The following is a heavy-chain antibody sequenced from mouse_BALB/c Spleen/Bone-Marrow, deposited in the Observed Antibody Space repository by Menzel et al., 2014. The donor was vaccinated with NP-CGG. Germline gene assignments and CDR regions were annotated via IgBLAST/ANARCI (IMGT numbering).Heavy chain of an antibody. CDR2: INPDSSTI. CDR1: GFDFSGFW. V-gene: IGHV4-1*02. J-gene: IGHJ3*01. D-gene: IGHD2-3*01. CDR3: AGLGYYGGFAY. Sequence: EVQGVESGGGLVQPGGSLKLSCAASGFDFSGFWMGWVRQAPGKGLEWIGEINPDSSTINYTPSLKDRFIISRDNAKNTLYLQMSKVRSEDTALYYCAGLGYYGGFAYWGQGTLVTVSA.